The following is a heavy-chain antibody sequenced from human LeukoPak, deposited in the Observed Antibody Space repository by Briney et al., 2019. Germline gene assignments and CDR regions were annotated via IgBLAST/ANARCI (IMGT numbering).Heavy chain of an antibody. J-gene: IGHJ4*02. D-gene: IGHD3-22*01. Sequence: SETLSLTCAVSGGSISSGNWWSWVRQPPGKGLEWIGEIYHSGSTNYNPSLKSRVTISVDKSKNQFSLKLSSVTAADTAVYYCARLPDDSSGYYPKSGSDYWGQGTLVTVSS. CDR2: IYHSGST. CDR3: ARLPDDSSGYYPKSGSDY. CDR1: GGSISSGNW. V-gene: IGHV4-4*02.